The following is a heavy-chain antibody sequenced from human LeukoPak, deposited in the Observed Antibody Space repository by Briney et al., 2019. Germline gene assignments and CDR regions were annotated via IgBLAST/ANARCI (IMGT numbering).Heavy chain of an antibody. Sequence: GASVKVSCKASGYTFTSYGISWVRQAPGQGLEWMGWISAYNGNTNYAQKLQGRVTMTTDTSTSTAYMELRSLRSHDTAVYYCARGPPFVDTAMLDYWGQGTLVTVSP. V-gene: IGHV1-18*01. CDR1: GYTFTSYG. D-gene: IGHD5-18*01. CDR3: ARGPPFVDTAMLDY. CDR2: ISAYNGNT. J-gene: IGHJ4*02.